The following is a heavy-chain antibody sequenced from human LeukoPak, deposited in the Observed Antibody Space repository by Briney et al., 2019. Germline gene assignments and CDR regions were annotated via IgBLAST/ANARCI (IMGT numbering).Heavy chain of an antibody. D-gene: IGHD1-1*01. V-gene: IGHV3-23*01. CDR3: AKHNSPNWYDY. J-gene: IGHJ4*02. CDR1: GFTFSSYA. Sequence: GGSLRLSCAASGFTFSSYAMSWVRQAPGKGLEWVSSITGSGGNTFYADSVKGRFTISSDNSKNMLYLQMNSLRAEDTAIYYCAKHNSPNWYDYWGQGTLVTVSS. CDR2: ITGSGGNT.